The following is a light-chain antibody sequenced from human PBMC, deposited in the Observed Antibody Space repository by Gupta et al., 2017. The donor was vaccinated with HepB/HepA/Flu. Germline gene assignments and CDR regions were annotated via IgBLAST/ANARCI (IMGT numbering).Light chain of an antibody. J-gene: IGKJ4*01. CDR1: QSVSRY. CDR2: EAS. V-gene: IGKV3-11*01. CDR3: QQRNIWPLT. Sequence: DIVLTQSRATLSLSPGERATLSCRASQSVSRYLAWYQQKPGQAPRLLIYEASNRAAGIPGRFSGSGSGTDFTLTISSLEPEDFAVYYCQQRNIWPLTFGGGTKLEIQ.